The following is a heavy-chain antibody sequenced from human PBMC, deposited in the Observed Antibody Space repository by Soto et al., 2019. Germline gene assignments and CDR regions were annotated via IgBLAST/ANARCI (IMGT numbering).Heavy chain of an antibody. CDR1: GFTFSSYA. D-gene: IGHD3-3*01. CDR3: ARHKRDLRFLEWSYYFDY. V-gene: IGHV3-30-3*01. Sequence: QVQLVESGGGVVQPGRSLRLSCAASGFTFSSYAMHWVRQAPGKGLEWVAVISYDGSNKYYPDSVKGRFSISRDNSKNTLYLQMNSLRAEDTAVYYCARHKRDLRFLEWSYYFDYWGQGTLVTVSS. CDR2: ISYDGSNK. J-gene: IGHJ4*02.